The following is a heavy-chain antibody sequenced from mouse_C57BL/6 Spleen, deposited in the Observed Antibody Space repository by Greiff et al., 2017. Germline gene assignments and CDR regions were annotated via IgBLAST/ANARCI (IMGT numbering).Heavy chain of an antibody. CDR3: ARRVPYAMDY. J-gene: IGHJ4*01. V-gene: IGHV1-55*01. Sequence: VQLQQPGAELVKPGASVKMSCKASGYTFTSYWITWVKQRPGQGLEWIGDIYPGSGSTNYNEKFKSKATLTVDTSSSAAYMQLSSRTSEDSAVYYCARRVPYAMDYWGQGTSVTVSS. CDR1: GYTFTSYW. CDR2: IYPGSGST.